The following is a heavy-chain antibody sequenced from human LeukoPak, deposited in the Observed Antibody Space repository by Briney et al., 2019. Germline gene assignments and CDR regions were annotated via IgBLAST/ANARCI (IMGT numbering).Heavy chain of an antibody. Sequence: GRSLRLSCAASGFTFSSYAMSWVRQAPGKGLEWVSAISGSGGSTYYADSVKGRFPISRDNSKNTLYLPMNSLRAEDTAVYYCARNVDTAMVFDYWGQGTLVTGSS. V-gene: IGHV3-23*01. CDR3: ARNVDTAMVFDY. D-gene: IGHD5-18*01. CDR1: GFTFSSYA. J-gene: IGHJ4*02. CDR2: ISGSGGST.